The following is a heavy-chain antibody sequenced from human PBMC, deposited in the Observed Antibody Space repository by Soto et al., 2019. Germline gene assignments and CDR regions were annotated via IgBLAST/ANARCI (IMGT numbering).Heavy chain of an antibody. CDR2: IYHSGST. CDR3: ARAGYGGKRGDH. D-gene: IGHD4-17*01. CDR1: GGSISSSNW. J-gene: IGHJ4*02. Sequence: QVQLQESGPGLVKPSGTLSLTCAVSGGSISSSNWWSWVRQPPGKGLEWIGEIYHSGSTNYNPSLTSRVTMTVDKSQNHSYLKLSSGTAADRAVYYRARAGYGGKRGDHWGQGTLGTVS. V-gene: IGHV4-4*02.